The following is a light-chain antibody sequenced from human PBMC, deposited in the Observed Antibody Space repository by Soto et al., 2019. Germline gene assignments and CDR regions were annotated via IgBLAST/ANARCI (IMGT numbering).Light chain of an antibody. CDR1: HSVSSS. V-gene: IGKV3-15*01. J-gene: IGKJ1*01. CDR3: QQYGSSPLT. CDR2: GAS. Sequence: EIVMTQSPATLSVSPGERATLFCRACHSVSSSLAWYQQKPGQAPRLLIHGASTRATGIPARFSGSGSGTEFTLTISRLEPEDFAVYYCQQYGSSPLTFGQGTKVDIK.